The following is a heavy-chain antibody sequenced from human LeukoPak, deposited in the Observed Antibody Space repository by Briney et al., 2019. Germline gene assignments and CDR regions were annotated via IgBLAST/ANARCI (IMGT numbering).Heavy chain of an antibody. D-gene: IGHD3-10*01. CDR2: INHSGST. Sequence: PSETLSLTCAVYGGSFSGYYWSWIRQPPGKGLEWIGEINHSGSTNYNPSLKSRVTISVDTSRNQFSLKLSSVTAADTAVYYCARLRPYMVRGVISDYWGQGTLVTVSS. CDR3: ARLRPYMVRGVISDY. J-gene: IGHJ4*02. V-gene: IGHV4-34*01. CDR1: GGSFSGYY.